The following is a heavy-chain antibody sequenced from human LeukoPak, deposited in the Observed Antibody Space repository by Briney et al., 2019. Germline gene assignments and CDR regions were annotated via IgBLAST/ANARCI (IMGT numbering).Heavy chain of an antibody. CDR1: DYNFTSYG. CDR3: ARDIVVVAAPGSNFDY. Sequence: ASVKVSCKASDYNFTSYGISWVRQAPGQGLEWMGWISAYNGNTNYAQKLQGRVTMTTDTSTSTAYMELRSLRSDDTAVYYCARDIVVVAAPGSNFDYWGQGTLVTVSS. J-gene: IGHJ4*02. V-gene: IGHV1-18*01. CDR2: ISAYNGNT. D-gene: IGHD2-2*01.